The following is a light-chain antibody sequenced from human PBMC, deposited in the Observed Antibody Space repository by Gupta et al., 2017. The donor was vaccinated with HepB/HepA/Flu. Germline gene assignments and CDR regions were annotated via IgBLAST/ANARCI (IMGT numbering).Light chain of an antibody. CDR1: QSVSSNY. CDR2: GAS. CDR3: QQYGSSPRT. J-gene: IGKJ1*01. V-gene: IGKV3-20*01. Sequence: EIVLTQAPGTLSLSPGERATLSCRARQSVSSNYLAWYQQKPGQAPGLLIYGASSRATGIPDRFSGSGSGTDFTLTISSLEPEDFAVYYCQQYGSSPRTFGQGTKVEIK.